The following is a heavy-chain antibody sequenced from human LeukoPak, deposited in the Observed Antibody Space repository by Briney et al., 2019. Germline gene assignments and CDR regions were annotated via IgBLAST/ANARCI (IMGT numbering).Heavy chain of an antibody. CDR1: GGSISSNFYY. D-gene: IGHD3/OR15-3a*01. J-gene: IGHJ6*03. V-gene: IGHV4-39*01. CDR2: IYNGGST. Sequence: SETLSLTCTVSGGSISSNFYYWGWIRQPPGKGLEWIGSIYNGGSTYYNPSLRSRVTISVDTSKNQFSLKLTSVTAADAAVYYCARQTRILDWQGYYFYYMDVWGTGNTLTVS. CDR3: ARQTRILDWQGYYFYYMDV.